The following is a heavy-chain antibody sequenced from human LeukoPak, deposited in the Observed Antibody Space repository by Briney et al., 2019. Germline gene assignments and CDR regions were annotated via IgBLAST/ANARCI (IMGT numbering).Heavy chain of an antibody. J-gene: IGHJ2*01. V-gene: IGHV3-30*03. D-gene: IGHD3-10*01. CDR2: ISYDGSNK. CDR1: GFMFRRYW. Sequence: GGSLRLSCGASGFMFRRYWMSWVRQAPGKGLEWVAVISYDGSNKYYADSVKGRFTISRDNSKNTLYLQMNSLRAEDTAVYYCARHPRKNMVRGPRGYFDLWGRGTLVTVSS. CDR3: ARHPRKNMVRGPRGYFDL.